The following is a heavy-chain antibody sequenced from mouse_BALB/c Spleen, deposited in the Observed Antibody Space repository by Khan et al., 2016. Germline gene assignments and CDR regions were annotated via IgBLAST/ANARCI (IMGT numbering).Heavy chain of an antibody. CDR1: GFNIKDTY. CDR3: ASYGSSYWYFDV. J-gene: IGHJ1*01. D-gene: IGHD1-1*01. Sequence: VQLQQSGAELVKPGASVKLSCTASGFNIKDTYMHWVKQRPEQGLEWIGRIDPATGNTNYDPKFQGKATITADTSSNTAYLQLSSLTSEDTACYCCASYGSSYWYFDVWGAGTTVTVSA. V-gene: IGHV14-3*02. CDR2: IDPATGNT.